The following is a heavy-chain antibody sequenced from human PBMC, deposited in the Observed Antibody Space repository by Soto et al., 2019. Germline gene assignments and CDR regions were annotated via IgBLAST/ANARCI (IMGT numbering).Heavy chain of an antibody. J-gene: IGHJ6*02. CDR2: ISSNGGST. V-gene: IGHV3-64*01. CDR3: ARGVVVVTATYGMDV. CDR1: GFTFSSYA. D-gene: IGHD2-15*01. Sequence: EVQLVESGGGLVQPGGSLRLSCAASGFTFSSYAMHWVRQAPGKGLEYVSAISSNGGSTYYANSVKGRFTISRDNSKNTLYCQMGSLRAEDMAVYYCARGVVVVTATYGMDVWGQGTTVTVSS.